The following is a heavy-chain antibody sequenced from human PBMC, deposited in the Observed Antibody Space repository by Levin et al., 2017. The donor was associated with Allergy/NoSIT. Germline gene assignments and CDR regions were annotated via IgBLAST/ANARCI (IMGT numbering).Heavy chain of an antibody. CDR2: ISSSGIYT. D-gene: IGHD3-16*01. CDR3: ARGRYGGPTFFDY. V-gene: IGHV3-11*05. J-gene: IGHJ4*02. Sequence: PGGSLRLSCVASGFDFSEDYMNWIRQAPGRGLEWLSYISSSGIYTRYADSLKGRFTISRDNAKTSLYLQINNLSDDDTAVYYCARGRYGGPTFFDYWGQGAPVIVSS. CDR1: GFDFSEDY.